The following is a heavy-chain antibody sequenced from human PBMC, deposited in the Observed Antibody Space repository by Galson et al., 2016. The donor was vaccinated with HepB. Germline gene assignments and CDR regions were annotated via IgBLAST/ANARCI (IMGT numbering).Heavy chain of an antibody. CDR3: ARDLYCSGGSCYRGRGMDV. D-gene: IGHD2-15*01. Sequence: SETLSLTCTVSGGSVSSGSYYWSWIRQPPGKGLEWIGYMYYSGSTNYNPSPKSRVTISVDTSKNQFSLKLSSVTAADTAVYYCARDLYCSGGSCYRGRGMDVWGQGTTVTVSS. CDR1: GGSVSSGSYY. V-gene: IGHV4-61*01. CDR2: MYYSGST. J-gene: IGHJ6*02.